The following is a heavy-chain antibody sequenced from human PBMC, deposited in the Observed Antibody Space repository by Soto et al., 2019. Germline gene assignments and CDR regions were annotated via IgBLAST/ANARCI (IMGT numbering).Heavy chain of an antibody. CDR1: GYIFINYY. CDR3: ARDLAAGDF. V-gene: IGHV1-46*01. D-gene: IGHD6-13*01. J-gene: IGHJ4*02. CDR2: INPNGGST. Sequence: QVQLVQSGAEVKKPGASVKVSCKASGYIFINYYIHWVRQAPGQGLEWIGIINPNGGSTNYAQKFRGRVTLARDTSTSTGYMDLSSLRSEDTAMYYGARDLAAGDFWGQGTLVTVSA.